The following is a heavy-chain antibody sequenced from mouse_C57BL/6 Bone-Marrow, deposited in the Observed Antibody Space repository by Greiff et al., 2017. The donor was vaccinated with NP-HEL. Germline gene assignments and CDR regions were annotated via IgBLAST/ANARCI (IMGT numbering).Heavy chain of an antibody. CDR3: ASSGTTWFAY. CDR2: INPNYGTT. Sequence: EVQVVESGPELVKPGASVKISCKASGYSFTDYNMNWVKQSNGKSLEWIGAINPNYGTTSYNQKFKGKATLTVDQSSSTAYMQLNSLTSEDSAVYYCASSGTTWFAYWGQGTLVTVSA. V-gene: IGHV1-39*01. CDR1: GYSFTDYN. J-gene: IGHJ3*01. D-gene: IGHD4-1*01.